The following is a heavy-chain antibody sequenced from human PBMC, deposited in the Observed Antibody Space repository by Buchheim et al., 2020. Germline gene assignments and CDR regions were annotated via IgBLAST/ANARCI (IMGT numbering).Heavy chain of an antibody. J-gene: IGHJ2*01. Sequence: QLQLQESGPGLVKPSETLSLTCTVSGGSISSSSYYWGWIRQPPGEGLEWIGSIYYSGITYYNPSLKSRLNISVDTSKNQFSLKLTSVTAADTAVFYCARGTARWCFDLWGRGTL. D-gene: IGHD2-21*02. CDR2: IYYSGIT. CDR3: ARGTARWCFDL. CDR1: GGSISSSSYY. V-gene: IGHV4-39*01.